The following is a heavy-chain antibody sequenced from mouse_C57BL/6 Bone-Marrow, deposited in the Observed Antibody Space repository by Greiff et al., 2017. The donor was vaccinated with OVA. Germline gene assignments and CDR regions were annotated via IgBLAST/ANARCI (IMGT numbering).Heavy chain of an antibody. D-gene: IGHD2-5*01. J-gene: IGHJ3*01. V-gene: IGHV6-6*01. CDR2: IRNKANNHAT. Sequence: EVQVVESGGGLVQPGGSMKLSCAASGFTFSDAWMDWVRQSPEKGLEWVAEIRNKANNHATYYAESVKGRFTISRDDSKSSVYLQMNSLRAEDTGIYYCTGEASTIVALGAYWGQGTLVTVSA. CDR1: GFTFSDAW. CDR3: TGEASTIVALGAY.